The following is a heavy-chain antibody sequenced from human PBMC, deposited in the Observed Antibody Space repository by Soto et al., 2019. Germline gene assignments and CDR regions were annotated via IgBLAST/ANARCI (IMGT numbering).Heavy chain of an antibody. CDR3: AVYAPRHWFDS. Sequence: EVQLVESGGDLVQPGGSLRLSCAASGFTVSNNYMTWGRQAPGKGLEWVSLIYVGGYTYYADSVKGRFTISRDNSKNTLYLQMNSLRAEDTAVYYCAVYAPRHWFDSWGQGTLVTVSS. CDR2: IYVGGYT. D-gene: IGHD6-6*01. CDR1: GFTVSNNY. J-gene: IGHJ5*01. V-gene: IGHV3-66*01.